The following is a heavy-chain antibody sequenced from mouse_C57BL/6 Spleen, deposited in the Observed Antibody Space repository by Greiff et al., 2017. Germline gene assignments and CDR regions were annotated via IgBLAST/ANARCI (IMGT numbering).Heavy chain of an antibody. CDR3: ARSPVVAKLDY. CDR2: IDPSDSET. J-gene: IGHJ2*01. V-gene: IGHV1-52*01. Sequence: VQLQQPGAELVRPGSSVKLSCKASGYTFTSYWMHWVKQRPIQGLEWIGNIDPSDSETHYNQKFKDKATLTVDKSSSTAYMQLSSLTSEDSAVYYCARSPVVAKLDYWGQGTTLTVSS. CDR1: GYTFTSYW. D-gene: IGHD1-1*01.